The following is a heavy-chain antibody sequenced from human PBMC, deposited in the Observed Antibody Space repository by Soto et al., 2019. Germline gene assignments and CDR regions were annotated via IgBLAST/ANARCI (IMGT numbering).Heavy chain of an antibody. D-gene: IGHD3-3*01. CDR1: GDSVSSNSAA. CDR2: TYYRSKWYN. CDR3: ARDPKVLRFLEWLSGNYGMDV. V-gene: IGHV6-1*01. J-gene: IGHJ6*02. Sequence: SQTLSLTCAISGDSVSSNSAAWHWIRQSPSRGLEWLGRTYYRSKWYNDYAVSVKSRITINPDTSKNQFSLQLNSVTPEDTAVYYCARDPKVLRFLEWLSGNYGMDVWGQGTTVTVSS.